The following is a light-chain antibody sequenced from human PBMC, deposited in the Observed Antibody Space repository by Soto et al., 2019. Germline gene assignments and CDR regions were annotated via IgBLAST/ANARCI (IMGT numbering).Light chain of an antibody. CDR2: DAS. V-gene: IGKV3-11*01. CDR3: QQRSNWPPS. J-gene: IGKJ1*01. Sequence: ILLTQSPATLSLSPGLRAALSCMASQSVSSYLAWYQQKPGQAPRLLIYDASNRATGIPARFSGSGSGTDFTLTISSLEPEDFAVYYCQQRSNWPPSFDQGTKVDI. CDR1: QSVSSY.